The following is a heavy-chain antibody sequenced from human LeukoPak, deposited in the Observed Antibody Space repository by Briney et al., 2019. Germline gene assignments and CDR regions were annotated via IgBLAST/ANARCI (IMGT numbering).Heavy chain of an antibody. CDR3: ARVLRSGSYYF. Sequence: GASVKVSCKASGYTFTTYGISWVRQAPGQGLEWMGWISAYNGNTNYAQKLQGRVTMTTDTSTSTAYMELSSLRSEDTAVYYCARVLRSGSYYFWGQGTLVTVSS. V-gene: IGHV1-18*01. J-gene: IGHJ4*02. CDR1: GYTFTTYG. CDR2: ISAYNGNT. D-gene: IGHD1-26*01.